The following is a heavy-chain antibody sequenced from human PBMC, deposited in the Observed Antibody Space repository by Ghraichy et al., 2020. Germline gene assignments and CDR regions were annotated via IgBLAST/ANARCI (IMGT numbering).Heavy chain of an antibody. CDR3: AREGGQLGDY. Sequence: GESLNISCAASGFTFSSYWMHWVRQAPGKGLVWVSRINSDGSSTSYADSVKGRFTISRDNAKNTLDLQMNSLRAEDTAVYYCAREGGQLGDYWGQGTLVTVP. CDR1: GFTFSSYW. V-gene: IGHV3-74*01. D-gene: IGHD6-6*01. J-gene: IGHJ4*02. CDR2: INSDGSST.